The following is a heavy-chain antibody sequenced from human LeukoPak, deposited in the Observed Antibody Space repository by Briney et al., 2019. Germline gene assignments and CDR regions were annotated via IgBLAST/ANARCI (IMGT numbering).Heavy chain of an antibody. V-gene: IGHV3-66*01. Sequence: GGSLRLACAASGFTVSSNYMSWVRQAPGKGLEWVSVIYSGGGTYYADSVKGRFTISIDNSKNTLYLQMNSLRAEDTAVYYCAGGSGFRTFFGYWGQGTLVTVSS. CDR2: IYSGGGT. D-gene: IGHD3-10*01. CDR1: GFTVSSNY. J-gene: IGHJ4*02. CDR3: AGGSGFRTFFGY.